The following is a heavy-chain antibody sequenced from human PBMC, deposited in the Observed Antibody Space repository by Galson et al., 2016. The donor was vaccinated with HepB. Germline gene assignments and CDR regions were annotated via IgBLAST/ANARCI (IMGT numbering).Heavy chain of an antibody. Sequence: QSGAEVKKPGESLKISCKASGYSFPTHWIAWVRQTPGKGLEWMGIIFPGDSETTYSQSFQGHVAISVDKSINTVYLQWSSLRASDSAMFYCARREGRFAATGTREAFDPWGQGTVVTVSS. CDR2: IFPGDSET. CDR1: GYSFPTHW. D-gene: IGHD6-13*01. V-gene: IGHV5-51*03. J-gene: IGHJ3*01. CDR3: ARREGRFAATGTREAFDP.